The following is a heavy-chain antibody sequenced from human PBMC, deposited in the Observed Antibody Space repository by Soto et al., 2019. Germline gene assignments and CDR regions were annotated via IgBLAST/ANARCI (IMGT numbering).Heavy chain of an antibody. V-gene: IGHV1-69*18. Sequence: QVQLVQSGAEVKKPGSSVKVSCKASGDTFSSHAINWVRQAPGQGLEWMGRIIPIFDTTNYAQKFQGRVTLTAEESTSTAYMDLSSLRSEDSAVYYCARETSSTYSSGWPYFFDYWGPGTLVTVSS. CDR1: GDTFSSHA. CDR3: ARETSSTYSSGWPYFFDY. D-gene: IGHD6-19*01. CDR2: IIPIFDTT. J-gene: IGHJ4*02.